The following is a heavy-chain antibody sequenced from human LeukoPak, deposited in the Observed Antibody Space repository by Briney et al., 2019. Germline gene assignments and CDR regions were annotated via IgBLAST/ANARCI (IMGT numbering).Heavy chain of an antibody. J-gene: IGHJ6*02. CDR2: IYSSGTT. V-gene: IGHV4-59*01. CDR1: GGSIRNYY. Sequence: PSETLSLTCTVSGGSIRNYYWTWIRQPPGKGLEWIGYIYSSGTTNYNPSLKSRVTMSVDTSENQFSLKLNSVTAADTAVYYCARYKNYYYGLDVWGQGTTVTVSS. D-gene: IGHD1-1*01. CDR3: ARYKNYYYGLDV.